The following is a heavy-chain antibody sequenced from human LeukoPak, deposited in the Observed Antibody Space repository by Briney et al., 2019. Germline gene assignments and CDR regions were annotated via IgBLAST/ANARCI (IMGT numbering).Heavy chain of an antibody. J-gene: IGHJ5*02. Sequence: PGGSLRLSCAASGFTFSDYYMSWIRQAPGQGLEWVSYISSSGSTTYYADAVKGRFTISRDNAKNSLYLQMNSPRAEDTAVYYCARDPKFFVTMVRGGPNWFDPWGQGTLVTVSS. CDR3: ARDPKFFVTMVRGGPNWFDP. CDR2: ISSSGSTT. D-gene: IGHD3-10*01. V-gene: IGHV3-11*01. CDR1: GFTFSDYY.